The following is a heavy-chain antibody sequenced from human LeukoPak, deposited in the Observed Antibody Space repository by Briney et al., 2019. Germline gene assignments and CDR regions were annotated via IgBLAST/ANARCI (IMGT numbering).Heavy chain of an antibody. CDR2: ISGSGGST. CDR3: AKSGYNWNLPHY. J-gene: IGHJ4*02. V-gene: IGHV3-23*01. Sequence: GGSLRLSCAASGFTFSSYAMSWVRQAPGEGLEWVSAISGSGGSTYYADSVKGRFTISRDNSKNTLYLQMNSLRAEDTAVYYCAKSGYNWNLPHYWGQGTLVTVSS. CDR1: GFTFSSYA. D-gene: IGHD1-20*01.